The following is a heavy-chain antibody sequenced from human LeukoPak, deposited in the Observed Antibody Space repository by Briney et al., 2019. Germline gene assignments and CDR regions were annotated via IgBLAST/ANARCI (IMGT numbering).Heavy chain of an antibody. V-gene: IGHV3-66*01. Sequence: GGSLRLSCAASEFSVGSNYMTWVRQAPGKGLEWVSLIYSGGSTYYADSVKGRFTISRDNSKNTLYLQMNSLRAEDTAVYYCARGPTSSGYWGYFDYWGQGTLVTVSS. CDR3: ARGPTSSGYWGYFDY. CDR1: EFSVGSNY. J-gene: IGHJ4*02. D-gene: IGHD3-22*01. CDR2: IYSGGST.